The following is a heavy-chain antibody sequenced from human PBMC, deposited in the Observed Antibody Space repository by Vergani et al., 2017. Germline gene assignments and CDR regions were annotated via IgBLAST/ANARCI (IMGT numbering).Heavy chain of an antibody. Sequence: VQLVESGGGLVQPGGSLRLSCSASGFTFSSYAMHWVRQAPGKGLEYVSAISSNGGSTYYADSVKGRFTISRDNSKNTLYLQMSSLRAEDTAVYYCVTPSPYDSSGYYGSHAFDIWGQGTMVTVSS. J-gene: IGHJ3*02. CDR1: GFTFSSYA. D-gene: IGHD3-22*01. CDR2: ISSNGGST. V-gene: IGHV3-64D*06. CDR3: VTPSPYDSSGYYGSHAFDI.